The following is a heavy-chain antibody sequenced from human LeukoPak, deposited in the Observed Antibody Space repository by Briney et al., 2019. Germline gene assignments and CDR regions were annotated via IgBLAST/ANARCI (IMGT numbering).Heavy chain of an antibody. J-gene: IGHJ4*02. CDR1: GGSFSGYY. V-gene: IGHV4-34*01. CDR3: ARDHRSGLLN. D-gene: IGHD3-10*01. Sequence: PSETLSLTCAVYGGSFSGYYWSWIRQPPGKGLEWIGEINHSGSTNYNPSLKSRVTISVDTSKNQFSLKLSSVTAADTAVYYCARDHRSGLLNWGQGTLVTVSS. CDR2: INHSGST.